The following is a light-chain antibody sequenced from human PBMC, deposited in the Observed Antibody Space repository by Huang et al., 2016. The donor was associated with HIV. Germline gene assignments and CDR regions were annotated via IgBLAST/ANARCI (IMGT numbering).Light chain of an antibody. CDR3: HQYNEWPRT. CDR1: QSVNNN. J-gene: IGKJ1*01. Sequence: VMTQSPATLPVSPGERATLSCRARQSVNNNLAWYQKKPGQAPRLVIYGASTRAPDIPARFSGSGSGTNCTLTINSLQSEDFAVYFCHQYNEWPRTFGQGTKVEVK. V-gene: IGKV3-15*01. CDR2: GAS.